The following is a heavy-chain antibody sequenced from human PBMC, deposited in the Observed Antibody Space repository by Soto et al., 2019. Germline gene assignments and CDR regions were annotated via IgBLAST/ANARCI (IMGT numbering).Heavy chain of an antibody. CDR3: AKDFVVVPAATTDWFDP. CDR1: GFTFSSNA. Sequence: GGSRRLSCAASGFTFSSNAMSWVRQAPGKGLEWVSAISGSGDTKYYADSVQGRFTISRDNSKNTLYLQMSSLRADDAAVYYCAKDFVVVPAATTDWFDPWGQGTLVTVSS. CDR2: ISGSGDTK. J-gene: IGHJ5*02. V-gene: IGHV3-23*01. D-gene: IGHD2-2*01.